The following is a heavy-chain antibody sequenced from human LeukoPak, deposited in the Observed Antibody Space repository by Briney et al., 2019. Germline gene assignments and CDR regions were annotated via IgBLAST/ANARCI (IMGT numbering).Heavy chain of an antibody. D-gene: IGHD6-13*01. CDR3: ARHGFLAARH. V-gene: IGHV4-39*01. J-gene: IGHJ4*02. Sequence: SETLSLTCTVSGGSISSSPYNWGWIRQPPGKGLEWIGSISYSASTNYNPSLKSRVTISVDTSKNQFSLKLSSVTAADTAVYYCARHGFLAARHWGQGTLVTVSS. CDR1: GGSISSSPYN. CDR2: ISYSAST.